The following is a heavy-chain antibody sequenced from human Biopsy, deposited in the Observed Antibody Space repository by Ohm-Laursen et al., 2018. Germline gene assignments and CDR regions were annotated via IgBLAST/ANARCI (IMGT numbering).Heavy chain of an antibody. J-gene: IGHJ3*02. CDR1: GVSITAYY. CDR2: IYSSGST. Sequence: TLSLTCTVSGVSITAYYWSWIRQPPGKGLEWIGRIYSSGSTNYNPSLKSRVTLSMDTSKRQFSLKLSFVTAADTAVYYCARWTPEYDSSRYYLDAFDIWGQGTKVTVSS. V-gene: IGHV4-4*07. D-gene: IGHD3-22*01. CDR3: ARWTPEYDSSRYYLDAFDI.